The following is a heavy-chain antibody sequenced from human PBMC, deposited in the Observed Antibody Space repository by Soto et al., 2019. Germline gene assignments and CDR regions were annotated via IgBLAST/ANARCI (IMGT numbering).Heavy chain of an antibody. V-gene: IGHV3-30*03. CDR1: GFTFSIYG. J-gene: IGHJ3*02. D-gene: IGHD3-10*01. Sequence: QVQLVESGGGVVQPGGSLRLSCEVSGFTFSIYGVQWVRQAPGKGLECVAGISYDGSNKYYVDSVKGRFTISRDNSKSMLYLQMNSVRPEDTAVYYCVRVGARFVWNVINDAFDIWGLGTKVTVAS. CDR3: VRVGARFVWNVINDAFDI. CDR2: ISYDGSNK.